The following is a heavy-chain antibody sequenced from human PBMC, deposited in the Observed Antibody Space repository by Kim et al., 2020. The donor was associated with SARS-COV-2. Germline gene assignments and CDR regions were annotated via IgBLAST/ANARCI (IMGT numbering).Heavy chain of an antibody. V-gene: IGHV3-15*07. CDR1: GFPFSKTW. Sequence: GGSLRLSCAASGFPFSKTWLNWVRQAPGKGLEWIGRIKSKTDGGTTDSASPVKVRFTISRDDSINTLNLQINSLQTADTAVYDCTRIRGGFYYVMGVWGQGATVTVSS. CDR3: TRIRGGFYYVMGV. J-gene: IGHJ6*02. D-gene: IGHD3-16*01. CDR2: IKSKTDGGTT.